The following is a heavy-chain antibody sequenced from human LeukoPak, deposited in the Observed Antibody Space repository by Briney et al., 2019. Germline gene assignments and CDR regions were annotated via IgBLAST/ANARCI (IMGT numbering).Heavy chain of an antibody. Sequence: GGSLRLSCAASGFTFSSYGMSWVRQAPGKGLEWVSAISGSGGSTYYADSVKGRFTISRDNSKNSLYLQMNSLRAEDTAVYYCASSRGSWPDYFDYWGQGTLVTVSS. J-gene: IGHJ4*02. V-gene: IGHV3-23*01. CDR3: ASSRGSWPDYFDY. CDR2: ISGSGGST. CDR1: GFTFSSYG. D-gene: IGHD6-13*01.